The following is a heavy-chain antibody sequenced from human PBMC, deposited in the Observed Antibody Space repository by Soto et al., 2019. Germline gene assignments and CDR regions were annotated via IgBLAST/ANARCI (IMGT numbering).Heavy chain of an antibody. Sequence: GGSLRLSCAASGFTFSSYWMHWVRQAPGKGPVWVSRINSDGSSTSYADSVKGRFTISRDNAKNTLYLQMNSLRVEDTAVYYCEVIAVAPHWGQGTLVTVSS. V-gene: IGHV3-74*01. CDR3: EVIAVAPH. CDR2: INSDGSST. J-gene: IGHJ4*02. CDR1: GFTFSSYW. D-gene: IGHD6-19*01.